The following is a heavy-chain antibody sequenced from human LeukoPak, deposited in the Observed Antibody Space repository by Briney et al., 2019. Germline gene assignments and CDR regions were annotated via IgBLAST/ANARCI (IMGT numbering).Heavy chain of an antibody. Sequence: PGGSLRLSCAASGFTFSNYNFYWVRQAPGKGLEWVSSISSTSSYIYYADSMKGRFTISRDNAKNSLYLQMNSLRAEDTAVYYCARALWSGPVYYGMDVWGQGTTVAVSS. J-gene: IGHJ6*02. V-gene: IGHV3-21*01. CDR1: GFTFSNYN. CDR3: ARALWSGPVYYGMDV. D-gene: IGHD3-10*01. CDR2: ISSTSSYI.